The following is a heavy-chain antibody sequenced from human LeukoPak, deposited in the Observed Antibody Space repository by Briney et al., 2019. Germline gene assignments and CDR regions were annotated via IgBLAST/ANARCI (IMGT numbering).Heavy chain of an antibody. CDR1: GFTFSDYY. CDR2: ISSSGSTI. Sequence: GGSLLLSCAASGFTFSDYYMSWIRQAPGKGLEWVSYISSSGSTIYYADSVKGRFTISRDNAKNSLYLQMNSLRAEDTAVYYCASSLQGGYRNYYYYMDVWGKGTTVTVSS. J-gene: IGHJ6*03. D-gene: IGHD3-22*01. V-gene: IGHV3-11*04. CDR3: ASSLQGGYRNYYYYMDV.